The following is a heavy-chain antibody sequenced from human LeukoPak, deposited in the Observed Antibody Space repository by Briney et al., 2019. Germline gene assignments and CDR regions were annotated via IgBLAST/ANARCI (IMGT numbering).Heavy chain of an antibody. CDR2: FHHTAGT. Sequence: SETLSLTCTVSADSISSDYWSWVRQSPGQGLEWIGYFHHTAGTRYNPSLPSRVTISIDTSRNHFSLKLNALSAADTAVYFCARLLDYDSSGDPGTFDIWGQGTVVTVSS. V-gene: IGHV4-59*08. CDR1: ADSISSDY. D-gene: IGHD3-22*01. CDR3: ARLLDYDSSGDPGTFDI. J-gene: IGHJ3*02.